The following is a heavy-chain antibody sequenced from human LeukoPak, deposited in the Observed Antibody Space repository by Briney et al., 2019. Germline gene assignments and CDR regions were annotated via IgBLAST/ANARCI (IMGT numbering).Heavy chain of an antibody. V-gene: IGHV4-38-2*01. Sequence: SETLSLTCAVSGYSISSGYYWGWIRQPPGKGLEWIGSIYHSGSTYYNPSLKSRVTISVDTSKNQFSLKMSSVTAADTAVYYCARHDYLDRPGREYYFDYWGQGTLVTVSS. CDR3: ARHDYLDRPGREYYFDY. CDR2: IYHSGST. CDR1: GYSISSGYY. J-gene: IGHJ4*02. D-gene: IGHD4-11*01.